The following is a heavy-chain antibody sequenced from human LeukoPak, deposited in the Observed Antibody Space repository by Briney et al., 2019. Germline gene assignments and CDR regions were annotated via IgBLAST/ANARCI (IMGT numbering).Heavy chain of an antibody. CDR3: ARERGGGWYGNYYYGMDV. V-gene: IGHV6-1*01. J-gene: IGHJ6*02. CDR1: GDSVSSNSAA. CDR2: TSYRSKWYN. D-gene: IGHD6-19*01. Sequence: SQTLSLTCAISGDSVSSNSAAWNWIRQSPSRGLEWLGRTSYRSKWYNDYAVSVKGRITINPDTSRNQFSLQLNSVTPEDTAVYYCARERGGGWYGNYYYGMDVWGQGTTVTVSS.